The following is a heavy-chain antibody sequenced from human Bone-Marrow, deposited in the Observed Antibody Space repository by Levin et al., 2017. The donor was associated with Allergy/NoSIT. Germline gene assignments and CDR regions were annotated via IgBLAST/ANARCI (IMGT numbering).Heavy chain of an antibody. CDR3: AREDASGSCVDY. CDR1: GDSISSSSYY. CDR2: IFYSWNT. V-gene: IGHV4-39*07. Sequence: SQPLSLPCRVSGDSISSSSYYWGWIRQPPGKGLEWIGTIFYSWNTYYNPSLKSRVTLSVDASKNQLSLKLASVTAADTAVYYCAREDASGSCVDYWGQGTLVIVSS. J-gene: IGHJ4*02. D-gene: IGHD3-10*01.